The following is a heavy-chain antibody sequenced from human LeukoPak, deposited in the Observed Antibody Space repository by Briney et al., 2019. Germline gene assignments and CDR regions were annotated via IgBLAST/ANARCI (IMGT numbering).Heavy chain of an antibody. CDR1: GYTFTGYY. V-gene: IGHV1-2*02. Sequence: ASVKVSCKASGYTFTGYYMHWVRQAPGQGLEWMGWINPNSGGTNYAQKFQGRVTMTRDTSISTAYMELSRLRSDDTAVYYCARGLVVSNPGGKDWGQGTLVTVSS. CDR3: ARGLVVSNPGGKD. CDR2: INPNSGGT. D-gene: IGHD2-2*01. J-gene: IGHJ4*02.